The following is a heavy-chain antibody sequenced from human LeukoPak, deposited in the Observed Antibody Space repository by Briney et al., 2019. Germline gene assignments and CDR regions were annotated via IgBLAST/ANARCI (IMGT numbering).Heavy chain of an antibody. CDR2: INPSGGST. J-gene: IGHJ5*02. V-gene: IGHV1-46*01. Sequence: ASVKVSCKVSGYTLTELSMHWVRQAPGQGLEWMGIINPSGGSTSYAQKFQGRVTMTRDTSTNTVYMELSSLRSEDTAVYYCASLPDYYDSSGYYYESWGQGTLVTVSS. D-gene: IGHD3-22*01. CDR1: GYTLTELS. CDR3: ASLPDYYDSSGYYYES.